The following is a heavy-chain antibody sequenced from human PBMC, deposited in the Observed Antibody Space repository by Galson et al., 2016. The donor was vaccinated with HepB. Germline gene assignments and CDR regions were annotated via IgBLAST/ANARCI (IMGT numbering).Heavy chain of an antibody. CDR2: LYFGGNR. V-gene: IGHV3-53*01. CDR3: ARGMIGFSGYDL. Sequence: SLRLSCAISGFTVSSNYLSWVRQAPGKGPEWVSVLYFGGNRYYADSARGRFTVSSDNSRNTPYLQMNSLRADDTAIYYCARGMIGFSGYDLWGQGTLVTVSS. J-gene: IGHJ5*02. D-gene: IGHD5-12*01. CDR1: GFTVSSNY.